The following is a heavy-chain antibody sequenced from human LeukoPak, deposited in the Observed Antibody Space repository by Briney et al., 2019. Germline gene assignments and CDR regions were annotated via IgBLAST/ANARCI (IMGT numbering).Heavy chain of an antibody. CDR1: GGSISSYY. D-gene: IGHD6-13*01. CDR3: ARDSQQLAPYFDY. V-gene: IGHV4-59*01. Sequence: SETLSLTCTVSGGSISSYYWSWIRQPPGKGLEWIGYIYYSGSTNYNPSLKSRVTISADTSKNQFSLKLSSVTAADTAVYYCARDSQQLAPYFDYWGQGTLVTVSS. J-gene: IGHJ4*02. CDR2: IYYSGST.